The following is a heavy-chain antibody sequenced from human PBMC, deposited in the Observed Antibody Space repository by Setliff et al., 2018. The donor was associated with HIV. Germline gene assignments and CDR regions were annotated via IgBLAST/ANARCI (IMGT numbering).Heavy chain of an antibody. CDR2: FDAEDDDV. Sequence: GASVMVSCKVPGYTLSDLSIHWVRQTAEKGLEWMGGFDAEDDDVIYAQKFQGRLTVSEDTTTNSAYMELTSLQSDDTAVYFCATVSYYFDRSAYLGVFDNWGQGTLVTLSS. CDR1: GYTLSDLS. V-gene: IGHV1-24*01. CDR3: ATVSYYFDRSAYLGVFDN. D-gene: IGHD3-22*01. J-gene: IGHJ4*02.